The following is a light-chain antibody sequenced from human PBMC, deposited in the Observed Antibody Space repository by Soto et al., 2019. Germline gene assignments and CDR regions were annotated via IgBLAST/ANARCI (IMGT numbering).Light chain of an antibody. J-gene: IGLJ1*01. Sequence: QSALTQPASVSGSPGQSITISCTGTSSDVGGYNYVSWYQQHPGKAPKLMIYDVSKRPSGVSNRFSGSTSGNTASLTISGLQAEDEADYYCRSYTSSSTLYVFGTGTKVTVL. V-gene: IGLV2-14*01. CDR2: DVS. CDR3: RSYTSSSTLYV. CDR1: SSDVGGYNY.